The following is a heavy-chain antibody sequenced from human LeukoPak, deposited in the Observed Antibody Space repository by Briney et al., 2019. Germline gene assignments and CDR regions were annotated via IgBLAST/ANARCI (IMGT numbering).Heavy chain of an antibody. Sequence: GGSLRLSCAASGFTFGTFWMSWVRQAPGKGLEWVANIKEDGGETYYLDSVKGRFTISRDNAKNSLYLQMDSLRVEDTGLYYCAREAADDYYYYYMDVWGRGTTVTVSS. CDR1: GFTFGTFW. CDR2: IKEDGGET. CDR3: AREAADDYYYYYMDV. V-gene: IGHV3-7*01. D-gene: IGHD6-25*01. J-gene: IGHJ6*03.